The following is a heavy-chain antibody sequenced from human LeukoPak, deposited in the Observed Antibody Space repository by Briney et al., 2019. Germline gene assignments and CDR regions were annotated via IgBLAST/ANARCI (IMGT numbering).Heavy chain of an antibody. CDR2: ISAYNGNT. CDR3: ARAGTWDYYYGMDV. Sequence: ASVKVSCKASGYTFTSYGSSWVRQAPGQGLEWMGWISAYNGNTNYAQKLQGRVTMTTDTSTSTAYMELRSLRSDDTAVYYCARAGTWDYYYGMDVWGQGTTVTVSS. CDR1: GYTFTSYG. V-gene: IGHV1-18*01. D-gene: IGHD6-13*01. J-gene: IGHJ6*02.